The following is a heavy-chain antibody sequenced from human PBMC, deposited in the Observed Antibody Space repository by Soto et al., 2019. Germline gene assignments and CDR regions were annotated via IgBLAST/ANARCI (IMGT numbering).Heavy chain of an antibody. J-gene: IGHJ4*02. CDR3: AKGRRGDKVATIYFDY. D-gene: IGHD5-12*01. Sequence: GGSLRLSCAASGFTFSSYAMSWVRQAPGKGLEWVSAISGSGGSTYYADSVKGRFTISRDNSKNTLYLQMNSLRAEDTAVYYCAKGRRGDKVATIYFDYWGQGTLVTVSS. V-gene: IGHV3-23*01. CDR1: GFTFSSYA. CDR2: ISGSGGST.